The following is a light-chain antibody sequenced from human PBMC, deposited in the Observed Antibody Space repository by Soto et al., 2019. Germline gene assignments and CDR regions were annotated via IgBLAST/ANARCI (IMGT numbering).Light chain of an antibody. V-gene: IGKV3-20*01. J-gene: IGKJ4*01. Sequence: EILLTQSPGTLSLSPGERATLSCRASQSVSNNYLAWYQQKPGQAPRLLIYGASSRATGIPDRFSGSGSGTDFTLTISRLEPEDFAVYYCQQYGSSPLTFGGGTKVDIK. CDR1: QSVSNNY. CDR3: QQYGSSPLT. CDR2: GAS.